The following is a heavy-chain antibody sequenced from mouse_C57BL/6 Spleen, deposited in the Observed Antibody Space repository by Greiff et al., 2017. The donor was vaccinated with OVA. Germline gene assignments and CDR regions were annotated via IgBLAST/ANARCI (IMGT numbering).Heavy chain of an antibody. CDR1: GYTFTDYY. Sequence: VQLQESGPELVKPGASVKISCTASGYTFTDYYINWVKQRPGQGLEWIGWIYPGSGNTKYNEKFKGKSTLTVDTSSSTAYMQLSSLTTEDTAVYFCARPDYYGSSYYWYFDVWGTGTTVTVSS. J-gene: IGHJ1*03. CDR3: ARPDYYGSSYYWYFDV. V-gene: IGHV1-84*01. D-gene: IGHD1-1*01. CDR2: IYPGSGNT.